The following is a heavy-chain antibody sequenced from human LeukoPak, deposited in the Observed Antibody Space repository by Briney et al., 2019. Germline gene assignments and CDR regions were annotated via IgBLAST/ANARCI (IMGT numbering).Heavy chain of an antibody. CDR2: INPNSGGT. J-gene: IGHJ4*02. CDR1: GYTFTGYY. D-gene: IGHD3-9*01. CDR3: ARDYYDILTGYPSPGW. Sequence: GASVKVSCKASGYTFTGYYMHWVRQAPGQGLEWMGWINPNSGGTNYAQKFQGRVTMTRDTSISTAYMELSRLRSDDTAVYYCARDYYDILTGYPSPGWWGQGTLVTVSS. V-gene: IGHV1-2*02.